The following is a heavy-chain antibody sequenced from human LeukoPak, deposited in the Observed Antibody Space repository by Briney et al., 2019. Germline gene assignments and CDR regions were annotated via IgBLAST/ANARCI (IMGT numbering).Heavy chain of an antibody. CDR2: ISSSGGST. Sequence: AGSLRLSCAASGFTFSSYSMNWVRQAPGKGLEWVSYISSSGGSTYYADSVKGRFTISRDNSKNTLYLQMNSLRAEDTAVYYCAKEAGYCSSTSCSHFDYWGQGTLVTVSS. CDR3: AKEAGYCSSTSCSHFDY. J-gene: IGHJ4*02. V-gene: IGHV3-23*01. CDR1: GFTFSSYS. D-gene: IGHD2-2*01.